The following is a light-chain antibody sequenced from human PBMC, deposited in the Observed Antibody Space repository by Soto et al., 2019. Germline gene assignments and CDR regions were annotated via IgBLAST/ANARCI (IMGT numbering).Light chain of an antibody. CDR3: QQYGSSPRIT. CDR2: GAS. Sequence: EIVLTPSPGTLSLSPGESATLSCRASQSVSSSYLAWYQQKPGQAPRLLIYGASSRATGIPDRFSGSGSGTDFTLTINRLEPEDFAVYYCQQYGSSPRITFGQGTRLEIK. V-gene: IGKV3-20*01. CDR1: QSVSSSY. J-gene: IGKJ5*01.